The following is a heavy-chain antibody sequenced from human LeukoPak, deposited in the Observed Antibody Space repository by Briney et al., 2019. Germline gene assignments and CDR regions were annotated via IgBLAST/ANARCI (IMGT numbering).Heavy chain of an antibody. CDR2: IYTSGST. CDR3: ARGGGGVITTSFDY. J-gene: IGHJ4*02. CDR1: GGSISSGSYY. D-gene: IGHD3-10*01. Sequence: SETLSLTCTVSGGSISSGSYYWSWIRQPAGKGLEWIGRIYTSGSTNYNPSLKSRVTISVDTSKNQFSLKLSSVTAADTAVYYCARGGGGVITTSFDYWGQGTLVTVSS. V-gene: IGHV4-61*02.